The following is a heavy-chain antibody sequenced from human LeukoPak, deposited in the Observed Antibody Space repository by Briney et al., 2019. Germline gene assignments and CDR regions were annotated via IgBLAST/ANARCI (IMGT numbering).Heavy chain of an antibody. Sequence: SETLSLTCAVYGGSFSGYYWSWIRQTPGRGLEWVGEIHYTGATSYNPSLKSRATISTDTSKNQFSLRLSSVTAADTAVYYCARGNILTGYCFDFWGQGALVTVSS. CDR3: ARGNILTGYCFDF. V-gene: IGHV4-34*01. D-gene: IGHD3-9*01. J-gene: IGHJ4*02. CDR1: GGSFSGYY. CDR2: IHYTGAT.